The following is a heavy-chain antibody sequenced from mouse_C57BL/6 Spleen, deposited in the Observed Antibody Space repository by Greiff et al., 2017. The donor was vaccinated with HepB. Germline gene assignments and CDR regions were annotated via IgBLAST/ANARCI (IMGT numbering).Heavy chain of an antibody. D-gene: IGHD1-1*01. CDR2: ISGGGGNT. CDR3: ARQGHYYGSSYDY. V-gene: IGHV5-9*01. J-gene: IGHJ2*01. Sequence: EVMLVESGGGLVKPGGSLKLSCAASGFTFSSYTMSWVRQTPEKRLEWVATISGGGGNTYYPDSVKGRFTISRDNAKNTLYLQMSSLRSEDTALYYCARQGHYYGSSYDYWGQGTTLTVSS. CDR1: GFTFSSYT.